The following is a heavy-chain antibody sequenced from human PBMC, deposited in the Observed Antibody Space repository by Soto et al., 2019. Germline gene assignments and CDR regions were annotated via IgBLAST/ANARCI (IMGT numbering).Heavy chain of an antibody. D-gene: IGHD3-10*01. J-gene: IGHJ5*02. CDR1: GFTFSSYG. V-gene: IGHV3-30*18. CDR3: AKPGRPTNPYNSGSYSGLQSWFDP. Sequence: GGSLRVSCAAAGFTFSSYGRHWVRQAPGKGLEWVAVISYDGSNKYYADSVKGRLTISRDNSKNTLYLQMNSLRAEDTAVYYCAKPGRPTNPYNSGSYSGLQSWFDPWGQGTLVTVSS. CDR2: ISYDGSNK.